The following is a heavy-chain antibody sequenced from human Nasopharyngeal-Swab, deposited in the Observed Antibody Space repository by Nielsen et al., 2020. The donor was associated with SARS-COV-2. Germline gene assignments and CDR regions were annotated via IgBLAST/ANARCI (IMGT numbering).Heavy chain of an antibody. J-gene: IGHJ5*02. CDR1: GFTFDDYA. Sequence: SLKISCAASGFTFDDYAMHWVRQAPGKGLEWVSGISWNSGSIGYADSVKGRFTISRDNAKNSLYLQMNSLRAEDTALYYCAKVIDDGSSGYVWFDPWGQGTLVTVSS. CDR3: AKVIDDGSSGYVWFDP. CDR2: ISWNSGSI. V-gene: IGHV3-9*01. D-gene: IGHD3-22*01.